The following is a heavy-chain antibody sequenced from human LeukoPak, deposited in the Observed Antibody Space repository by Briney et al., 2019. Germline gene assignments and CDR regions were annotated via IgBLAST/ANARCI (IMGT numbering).Heavy chain of an antibody. V-gene: IGHV3-11*01. CDR2: ISSSGSTI. D-gene: IGHD3-22*01. Sequence: GGSLRLSCAASGFTFSDYYMSWIRQAPGNGLEWVSYISSSGSTIYYADSVKGRFTISRDNAKNSLYLQMNSLRAEDTAVYYCARAPDYYDSSGYFGYWGQGTLVTVSS. CDR3: ARAPDYYDSSGYFGY. CDR1: GFTFSDYY. J-gene: IGHJ4*02.